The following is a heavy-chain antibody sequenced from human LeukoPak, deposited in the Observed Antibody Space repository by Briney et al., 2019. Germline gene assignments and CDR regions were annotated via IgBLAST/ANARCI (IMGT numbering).Heavy chain of an antibody. CDR2: INHSGST. Sequence: PSETLSLTCAVYGGSFSGYYWSWIRQPPGKGLEWIGEINHSGSTNYNPSLKSRVTILADTSKNQFSLKLSSVTAADTAVYYCARDSRSFDIWGQGTIVTVSS. V-gene: IGHV4-34*01. CDR1: GGSFSGYY. D-gene: IGHD3-3*01. CDR3: ARDSRSFDI. J-gene: IGHJ3*02.